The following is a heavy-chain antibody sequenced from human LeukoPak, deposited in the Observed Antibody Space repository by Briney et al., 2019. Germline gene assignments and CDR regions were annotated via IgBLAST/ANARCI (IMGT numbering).Heavy chain of an antibody. CDR3: ARYGLGYCSGGSCFPY. Sequence: GGSLRLSCAASGFTFSDYYMSWIRQAPGKGLEWVSYIGGSGTTIYYADSVKGRFTISRDNAKNSLYLQMSSLRAEDTAVYYCARYGLGYCSGGSCFPYWGQGTLVTVSS. CDR2: IGGSGTTI. J-gene: IGHJ4*02. D-gene: IGHD2-15*01. V-gene: IGHV3-11*01. CDR1: GFTFSDYY.